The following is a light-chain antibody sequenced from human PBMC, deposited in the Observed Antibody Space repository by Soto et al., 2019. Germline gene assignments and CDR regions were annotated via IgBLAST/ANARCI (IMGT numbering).Light chain of an antibody. CDR2: AAS. Sequence: AIRMTQSPSSLSASTGDRVTITCRASQGLSSYLAWYQQKPGKVPKLLIYAASTLQSWVPSRFSGSGSGTDFTLTFSCLQSEDFATYYCQQYYSYPRTFGQETNVEIK. V-gene: IGKV1-8*01. CDR1: QGLSSY. J-gene: IGKJ1*01. CDR3: QQYYSYPRT.